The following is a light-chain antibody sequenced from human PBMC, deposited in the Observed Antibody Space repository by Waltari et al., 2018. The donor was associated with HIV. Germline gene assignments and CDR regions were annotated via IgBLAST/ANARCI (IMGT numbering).Light chain of an antibody. CDR2: DVS. J-gene: IGLJ1*01. CDR1: SNDVGNSNY. CDR3: SSYTSSTTYV. Sequence: QSALTQPASVSGSPGQSLPISCTGTSNDVGNSNYVSWHQQHTGAAPNLIMHDVSDRPSGISNRFSGSKSGNTASLTISGLQTEDEADYYCSSYTSSTTYVFGTGTRVTVL. V-gene: IGLV2-14*03.